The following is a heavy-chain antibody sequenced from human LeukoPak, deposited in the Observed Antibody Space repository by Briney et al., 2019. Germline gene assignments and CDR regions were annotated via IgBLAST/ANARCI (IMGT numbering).Heavy chain of an antibody. V-gene: IGHV4-61*10. D-gene: IGHD4-23*01. Sequence: SQTLSLTCTVSGGSISSGSYYWSWIRQPAGKGLEWIGYIYYSGSTNYNPSLKSRVTISVDTSKTQFSLKLSSVTAADTAVYYCARRGAYGGYYFDYWGQGTLVTVSS. CDR2: IYYSGST. CDR3: ARRGAYGGYYFDY. CDR1: GGSISSGSYY. J-gene: IGHJ4*02.